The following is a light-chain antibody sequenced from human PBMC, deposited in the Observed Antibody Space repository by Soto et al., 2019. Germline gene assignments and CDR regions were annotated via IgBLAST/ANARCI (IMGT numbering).Light chain of an antibody. J-gene: IGKJ3*01. V-gene: IGKV1-33*01. CDR1: HDITSY. CDR3: QKCDYRPI. CDR2: DAS. Sequence: DIQMTQSPSSLSASVGDRVTITCQASHDITSYLNWYQHKPGKAPKPLIYDASILEAGVPSRFSGSGAGTDFTFTISSLQPEDVATYYCQKCDYRPIFGPGTTVDLK.